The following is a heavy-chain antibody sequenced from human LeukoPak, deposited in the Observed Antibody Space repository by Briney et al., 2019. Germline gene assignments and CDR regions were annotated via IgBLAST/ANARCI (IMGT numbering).Heavy chain of an antibody. J-gene: IGHJ4*02. CDR1: GAYISSNNYY. Sequence: SETLSLTCTVSGAYISSNNYYWGWIRQPPGKGLEWIGSIFYSGTTYYHPSLKSRVTISVDTSKNQFSLKLSSVTAADTAVYYCARDLLASKYFDYWGQGTLVTVSS. CDR2: IFYSGTT. CDR3: ARDLLASKYFDY. V-gene: IGHV4-39*07.